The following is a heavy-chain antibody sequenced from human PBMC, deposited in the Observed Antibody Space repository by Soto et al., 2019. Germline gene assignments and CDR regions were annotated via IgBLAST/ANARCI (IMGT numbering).Heavy chain of an antibody. J-gene: IGHJ4*02. CDR2: VYYSGRT. V-gene: IGHV4-59*08. Sequence: SETLSLTCTVSGGSISSYYWSWIRQPPGRGLEWIGFVYYSGRTNYNPSLKSRVTISVDTSRNQFSLKLSSVTAADTAIYYCARHEGALNAHIDSWGQGTLVT. CDR1: GGSISSYY. CDR3: ARHEGALNAHIDS.